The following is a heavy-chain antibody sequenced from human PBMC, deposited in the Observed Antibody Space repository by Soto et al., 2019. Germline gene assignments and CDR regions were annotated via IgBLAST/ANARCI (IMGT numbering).Heavy chain of an antibody. Sequence: PSETLSLTCAVSGGSLSSSAYSWSWIRQPPGKGLEWIGFIYQSGSTYYNPSLKSRVTISVETYKNQFSLKLSSVTAAETAVYYCARDLMGMATNYYYYYGMDVWGQGTTVTVSS. J-gene: IGHJ6*02. D-gene: IGHD2-8*01. CDR1: GGSLSSSAYS. CDR3: ARDLMGMATNYYYYYGMDV. V-gene: IGHV4-30-2*01. CDR2: IYQSGST.